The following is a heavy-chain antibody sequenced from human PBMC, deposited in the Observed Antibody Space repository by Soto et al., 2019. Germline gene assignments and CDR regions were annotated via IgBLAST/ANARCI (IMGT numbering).Heavy chain of an antibody. CDR1: GFTVSSNY. CDR2: IYSGGST. D-gene: IGHD6-13*01. Sequence: GGSLRLSCAASGFTVSSNYMSWVRQAPGKGLEWVSVIYSGGSTYYADSVKGRFTISRDNSKNTLYLQMNSLRAEDTAVYYCARAGRDPSSSWYYFDFWGQGTLVTVSS. V-gene: IGHV3-66*01. J-gene: IGHJ4*02. CDR3: ARAGRDPSSSWYYFDF.